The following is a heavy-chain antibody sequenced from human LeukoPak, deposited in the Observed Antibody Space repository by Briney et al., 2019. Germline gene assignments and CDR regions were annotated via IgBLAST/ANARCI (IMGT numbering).Heavy chain of an antibody. V-gene: IGHV4-4*07. CDR2: IYSSGTT. CDR1: GVSISRYY. CDR3: ARDGRDCSGGSCFD. Sequence: ETLSLTCTVSGVSISRYYWSWIRQPAGKGLEWIGRIYSSGTTNYNPSLKSRVTMSVDTSKNQLSLRLSSVTAADTAVYYCARDGRDCSGGSCFDWGQGTWSPSPQ. D-gene: IGHD2-15*01. J-gene: IGHJ4*02.